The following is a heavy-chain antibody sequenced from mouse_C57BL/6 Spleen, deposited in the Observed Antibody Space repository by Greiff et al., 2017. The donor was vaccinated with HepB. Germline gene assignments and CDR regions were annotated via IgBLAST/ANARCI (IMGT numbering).Heavy chain of an antibody. CDR3: ARRHYYGSSYYFDY. CDR1: GFTFSDYG. J-gene: IGHJ2*01. CDR2: ISSGSSTI. V-gene: IGHV5-17*01. D-gene: IGHD1-1*01. Sequence: EVQGVESGGGLVKPGGSLKLSCAASGFTFSDYGMHWVRQAPEKGLEWVAYISSGSSTIYYADTVKGRFTISRDNAKNTLFLQMTSLRSEDTAMYYCARRHYYGSSYYFDYWCQGTTLTVSS.